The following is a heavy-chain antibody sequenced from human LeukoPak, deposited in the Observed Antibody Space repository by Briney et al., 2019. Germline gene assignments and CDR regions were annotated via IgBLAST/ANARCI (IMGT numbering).Heavy chain of an antibody. J-gene: IGHJ5*02. D-gene: IGHD3-10*01. CDR1: GFTFSSYS. CDR2: ISSSSSYI. V-gene: IGHV3-21*01. Sequence: GGSLRLSCAASGFTFSSYSMNWVRQAPGKGLEWVSSISSSSSYIYYADSVKGRFTISRDNAKNSLYLQMNSLRAEDTAVYYCARDLVEYGSGSSGLFWFDPWGQGTLVTVSS. CDR3: ARDLVEYGSGSSGLFWFDP.